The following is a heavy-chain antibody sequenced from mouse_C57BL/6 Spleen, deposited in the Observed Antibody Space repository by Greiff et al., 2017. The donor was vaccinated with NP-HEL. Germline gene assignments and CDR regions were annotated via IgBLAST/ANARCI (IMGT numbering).Heavy chain of an antibody. CDR3: ARYYDGYYDY. CDR1: GFTFSDYY. J-gene: IGHJ2*01. V-gene: IGHV5-12*01. CDR2: ISNGGGST. D-gene: IGHD2-3*01. Sequence: EVKLVESGGGLVQPGGSLKLSCAASGFTFSDYYMYWVRQTPEKRLEWVAYISNGGGSTYYPDTVKGRFTISRDNAKNTLYLQMSRLKSEDTAMYYCARYYDGYYDYWGQGTTLTVSS.